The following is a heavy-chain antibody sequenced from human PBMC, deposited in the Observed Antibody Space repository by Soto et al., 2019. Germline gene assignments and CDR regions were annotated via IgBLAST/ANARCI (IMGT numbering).Heavy chain of an antibody. V-gene: IGHV1-18*01. CDR1: GYTFITHG. J-gene: IGHJ6*03. Sequence: QVRLAQSGAEVKKPGASVKVSCKASGYTFITHGISWVRQAPGQGLEWMGRISAYNGDTKYAQKFQGRVTLTTDKSTTTAYMEMRSLRSDDTAVYYCARDGTGGVLGLNKYYYVDVWGEGTTVTVSS. CDR3: ARDGTGGVLGLNKYYYVDV. D-gene: IGHD2-8*02. CDR2: ISAYNGDT.